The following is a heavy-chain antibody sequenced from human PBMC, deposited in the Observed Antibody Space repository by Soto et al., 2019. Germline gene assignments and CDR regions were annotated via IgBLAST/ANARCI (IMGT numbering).Heavy chain of an antibody. CDR3: ASQLSVAGNYFFYYAMDV. Sequence: PVGSLRLSCAASGFTFSSYAMHWVRQAAGKGLEWVGVIAYDGGNKYYADSVKGRFTISRDNSKNTVYLQMNSLRAEDTAVYYCASQLSVAGNYFFYYAMDVWGQGTTVTVS. CDR2: IAYDGGNK. V-gene: IGHV3-30-3*01. J-gene: IGHJ6*02. D-gene: IGHD6-13*01. CDR1: GFTFSSYA.